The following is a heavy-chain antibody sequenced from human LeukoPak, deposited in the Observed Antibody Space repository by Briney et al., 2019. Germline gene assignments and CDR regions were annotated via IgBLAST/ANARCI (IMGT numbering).Heavy chain of an antibody. CDR1: GFTFSSYG. CDR2: IWYDGSNK. V-gene: IGHV3-33*01. Sequence: GRSLRLSCAASGFTFSSYGMHWVRQAPGKGLEWVAVIWYDGSNKYYADSVKGRFTISRDNSENTLYLQMNSLRAEDTAVYYCARQKGFIDAFDIWGQGTMVTVSS. J-gene: IGHJ3*02. CDR3: ARQKGFIDAFDI.